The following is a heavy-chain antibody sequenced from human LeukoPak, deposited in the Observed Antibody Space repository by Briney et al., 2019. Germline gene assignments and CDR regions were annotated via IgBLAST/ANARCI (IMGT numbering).Heavy chain of an antibody. CDR1: GGSFSGYY. V-gene: IGHV4-34*01. Sequence: SETLSLTCAVYGGSFSGYYWSWIRQPPGKGLEWIGEINHSGSTNYNPSLKSRVTISVDTSKNQFSLKLSSVTAADTAVYYCARGRWFDPWGQGTLVTVSS. J-gene: IGHJ5*02. CDR2: INHSGST. CDR3: ARGRWFDP.